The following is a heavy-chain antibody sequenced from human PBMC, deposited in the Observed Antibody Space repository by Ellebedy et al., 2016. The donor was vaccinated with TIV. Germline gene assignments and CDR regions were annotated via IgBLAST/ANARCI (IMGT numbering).Heavy chain of an antibody. CDR1: GYTFTGYY. Sequence: ASVKVSCKASGYTFTGYYMHWVRQAPGQGLEWMGWINPNSGGTNYAQKFQGRVTMTRDTSINTAYMELSRVRSDDTAVYYCARSPSPHIPDFDYWGQGILVTVSS. D-gene: IGHD2-21*01. V-gene: IGHV1-2*02. CDR3: ARSPSPHIPDFDY. J-gene: IGHJ4*02. CDR2: INPNSGGT.